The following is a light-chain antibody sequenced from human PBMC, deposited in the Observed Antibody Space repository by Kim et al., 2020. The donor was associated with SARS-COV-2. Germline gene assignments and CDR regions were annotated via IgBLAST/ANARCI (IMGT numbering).Light chain of an antibody. V-gene: IGKV1D-16*01. CDR3: QQDDSYPRT. CDR1: QGISNW. Sequence: ASIGDRVTMTCRASQGISNWLAWYQQKPEEAPKCLIYAASSLKSGVPPRFSGSGSGTDFTLTISSLQPEDFATYYCQQDDSYPRTFGGGTKVDIK. J-gene: IGKJ4*02. CDR2: AAS.